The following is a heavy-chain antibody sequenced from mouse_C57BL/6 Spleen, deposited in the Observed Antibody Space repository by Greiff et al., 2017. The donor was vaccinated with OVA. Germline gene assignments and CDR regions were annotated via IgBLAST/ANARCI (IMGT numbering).Heavy chain of an antibody. Sequence: QVQLKESGAELMKPGASVKLSCTATGYTFTGYWIEWVKQRPGHGLEWIGEILPGSGSTNYNEKFKGKATFTADTSSNTAYMQLSSLTTEDSAIYYCARSGDYYGSSYEGYFDYWGQGTTLTVSS. CDR2: ILPGSGST. CDR1: GYTFTGYW. J-gene: IGHJ2*01. CDR3: ARSGDYYGSSYEGYFDY. D-gene: IGHD1-1*01. V-gene: IGHV1-9*01.